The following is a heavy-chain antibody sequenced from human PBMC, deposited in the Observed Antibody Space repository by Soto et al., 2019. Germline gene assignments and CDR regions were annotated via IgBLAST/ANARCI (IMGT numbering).Heavy chain of an antibody. CDR2: IYYSGST. CDR3: AGEDTPRPNWFDP. J-gene: IGHJ5*02. CDR1: GGSVSSGSDY. Sequence: SETRSLTCTVSGGSVSSGSDYWSWIRQPPGKGLEWIGYIYYSGSTNYNPSLKSRVTISVDTSKNQFSLKLSSVTAADTAVYYCAGEDTPRPNWFDPWGQGTLVTVSS. V-gene: IGHV4-61*01. D-gene: IGHD5-18*01.